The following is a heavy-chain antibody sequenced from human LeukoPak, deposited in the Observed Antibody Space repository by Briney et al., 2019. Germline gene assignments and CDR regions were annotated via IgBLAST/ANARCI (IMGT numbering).Heavy chain of an antibody. CDR2: IYTSGST. Sequence: ASETLSLTCAVCGGSFRGYYWSWMRGPAGKGLECIGRIYTSGSTNYSTSLKSRVTMSVDTSKNQFSLKLRSVTAADTAVYYCARDDYYDSSGYYSDAFDIWGQGTMVTVSS. V-gene: IGHV4-4*07. D-gene: IGHD3-22*01. CDR1: GGSFRGYY. J-gene: IGHJ3*02. CDR3: ARDDYYDSSGYYSDAFDI.